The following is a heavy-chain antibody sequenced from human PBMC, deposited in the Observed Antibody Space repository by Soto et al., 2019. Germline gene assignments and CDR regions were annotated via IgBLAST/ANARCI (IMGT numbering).Heavy chain of an antibody. CDR3: ARAHLSITIFGVVIRNLDY. Sequence: QVQLVQSGAEVKKPGASVKVSCKASGYTFTSYGISWVRQAPGQGLEWMGWISAYNGNTNYAQKLQGRVTMTTDTSTSTAYMELRSLRSDDTAVYYCARAHLSITIFGVVIRNLDYWGQGTLVTVSS. V-gene: IGHV1-18*01. D-gene: IGHD3-3*01. CDR1: GYTFTSYG. J-gene: IGHJ4*02. CDR2: ISAYNGNT.